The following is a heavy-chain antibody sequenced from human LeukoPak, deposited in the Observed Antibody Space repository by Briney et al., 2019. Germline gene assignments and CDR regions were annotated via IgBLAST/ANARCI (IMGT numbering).Heavy chain of an antibody. CDR3: ARDLRVDETTRGLDY. CDR2: VYTVGRT. CDR1: GFLVTSHS. J-gene: IGHJ4*02. V-gene: IGHV3-66*01. Sequence: PGGSLRLSCAPSGFLVTSHSMNWVRQAPGKGLEWVSTVYTVGRTFYADSVRGRMTVSRDISRNTLYLHMDSLRVEDTAVYYCARDLRVDETTRGLDYWGRGALVTVSS. D-gene: IGHD1-7*01.